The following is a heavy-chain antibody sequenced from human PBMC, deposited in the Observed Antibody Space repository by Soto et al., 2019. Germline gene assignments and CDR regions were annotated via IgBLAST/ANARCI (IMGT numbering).Heavy chain of an antibody. D-gene: IGHD4-17*01. V-gene: IGHV3-30*18. CDR1: GFTFSSYG. CDR2: ISYDGSNK. CDR3: AKCHREFYGDYDY. Sequence: PGGSLRLSCAASGFTFSSYGMHWVRQAPGKGLEWVAVISYDGSNKYYADSVKGRFTISRDNSKNTLYLQMNSLRAEDTAVYYCAKCHREFYGDYDYWGKGTLVTVSS. J-gene: IGHJ4*02.